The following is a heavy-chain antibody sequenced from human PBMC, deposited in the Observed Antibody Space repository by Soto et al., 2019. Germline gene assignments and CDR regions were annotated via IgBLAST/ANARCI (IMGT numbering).Heavy chain of an antibody. J-gene: IGHJ4*02. V-gene: IGHV4-61*08. Sequence: SETLSLTCTVSGGSISSGDYYWSWIRQPPGKGLEWIGYIYYSGSTNYNPSLKSRVTISVDTSKNQFSLKLSSVTAADTAVYYCAKEGGLSGSYYISSSYYFDYWGQGTLVTVSS. CDR2: IYYSGST. CDR1: GGSISSGDYY. D-gene: IGHD1-26*01. CDR3: AKEGGLSGSYYISSSYYFDY.